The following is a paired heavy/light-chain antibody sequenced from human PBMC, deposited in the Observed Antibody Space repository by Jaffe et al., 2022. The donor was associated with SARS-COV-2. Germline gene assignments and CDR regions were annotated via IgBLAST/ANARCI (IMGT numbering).Heavy chain of an antibody. CDR3: ARERYYDYVWGSYRPRYFDY. Sequence: QVQLQESGPGLVKPSETLSLTCTVSGGSISSYYWSWIRQPPGKGLEWIGYIYYSGSTNYNPSLKSRVTISVDTSKNQFSLKLSSVTAADTAVYYCARERYYDYVWGSYRPRYFDYWGQGTLVTVSS. J-gene: IGHJ4*02. D-gene: IGHD3-16*02. CDR2: IYYSGST. V-gene: IGHV4-59*01. CDR1: GGSISSYY.
Light chain of an antibody. V-gene: IGKV1-33*01. CDR2: DAS. CDR1: QDISNY. Sequence: DIQMTQSPSSLSASVGDRVTITCQASQDISNYLNWYQQKPGKAPKLLIYDASNLETGVPSRFSGSGSGTDFTFTISSLQPEDIATYYCQQYDNLLTFGPGTKVDIK. J-gene: IGKJ3*01. CDR3: QQYDNLLT.